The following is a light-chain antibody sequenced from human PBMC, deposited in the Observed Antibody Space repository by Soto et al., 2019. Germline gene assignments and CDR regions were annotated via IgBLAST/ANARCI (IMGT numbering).Light chain of an antibody. J-gene: IGKJ4*02. V-gene: IGKV3-11*01. CDR2: DAS. CDR1: QRVSSY. Sequence: EIVFTQSPATLSLSPGERATLSCRASQRVSSYLAWYQQKPGQAPRLLSYDASNRVTGIPARFSGSGSGTAFTHTISSREPQDVAVYYYQQRSNWPLTFGGGTKVEIK. CDR3: QQRSNWPLT.